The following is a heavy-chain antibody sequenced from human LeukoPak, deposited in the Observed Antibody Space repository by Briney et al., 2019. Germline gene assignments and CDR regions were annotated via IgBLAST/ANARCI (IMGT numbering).Heavy chain of an antibody. CDR1: GYTFTSYD. CDR3: ARVGCSSTSCYGDY. J-gene: IGHJ4*02. V-gene: IGHV1-8*01. D-gene: IGHD2-2*01. CDR2: MNPNSGNT. Sequence: GASVKVSCKASGYTFTSYDINWVRQATGQGLEWMGWMNPNSGNTGYAQKFQGRVTMTRNTSISTAYMELSSLRSEDTAVYYCARVGCSSTSCYGDYWGQGTLVTVSS.